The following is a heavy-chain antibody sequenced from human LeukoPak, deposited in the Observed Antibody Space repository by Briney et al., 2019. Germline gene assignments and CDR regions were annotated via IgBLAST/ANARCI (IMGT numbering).Heavy chain of an antibody. CDR3: ARSGEDTAMVIGAYFDY. Sequence: ASVKVSCKASGGTFSSYAISWVRQAPGQGLEWMGGIIPIFGTANYAQKFQGRVTITADESTSTAYMELSSLRSEDTAVYYCARSGEDTAMVIGAYFDYWGQGTLVTVSS. CDR2: IIPIFGTA. CDR1: GGTFSSYA. D-gene: IGHD5-18*01. J-gene: IGHJ4*02. V-gene: IGHV1-69*01.